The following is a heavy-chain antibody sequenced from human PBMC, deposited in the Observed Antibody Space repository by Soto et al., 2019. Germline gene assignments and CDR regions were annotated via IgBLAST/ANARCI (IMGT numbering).Heavy chain of an antibody. CDR1: GFTVSSNY. CDR3: ARSSRGGNAGYFDL. V-gene: IGHV3-53*01. CDR2: IYSGGST. Sequence: GGSLRLSCAASGFTVSSNYMSWVRQAPGKGLEWVSVIYSGGSTHYADSVKGRFTISRDNSKNTLYLQMNSLRAEDTAVYYCARSSRGGNAGYFDLWGRGTLVTVSS. D-gene: IGHD2-15*01. J-gene: IGHJ2*01.